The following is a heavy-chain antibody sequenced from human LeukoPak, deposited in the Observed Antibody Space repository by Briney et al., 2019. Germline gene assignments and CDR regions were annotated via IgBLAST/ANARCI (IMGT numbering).Heavy chain of an antibody. V-gene: IGHV3-53*01. CDR2: IYSGGST. J-gene: IGHJ4*02. CDR1: GFTVSSNY. D-gene: IGHD4-17*01. CDR3: ARGTVTLPFDY. Sequence: PGRSLRLSCAASGFTVSSNYMSWVRQAPGKGLEWVSVIYSGGSTYYADSVKGRFTISRDNSKNTLYLQMNSLRAEDTAVYYCARGTVTLPFDYWGQGTLVTVSS.